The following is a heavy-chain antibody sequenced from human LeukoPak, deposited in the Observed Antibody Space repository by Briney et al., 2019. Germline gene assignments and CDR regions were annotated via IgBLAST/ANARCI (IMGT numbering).Heavy chain of an antibody. J-gene: IGHJ4*02. CDR3: ARDGLHTSRSGSDYTNYFDY. Sequence: GASVKVSCKASGRTFSSYLITWVRQAPGQGLEWMGGIIPVFGTTNYAQKFQGRVTITADKSTSTAYMEVSSLRSEDTAVYYCARDGLHTSRSGSDYTNYFDYWGQGTLVTVSS. CDR1: GRTFSSYL. CDR2: IIPVFGTT. D-gene: IGHD3-10*01. V-gene: IGHV1-69*06.